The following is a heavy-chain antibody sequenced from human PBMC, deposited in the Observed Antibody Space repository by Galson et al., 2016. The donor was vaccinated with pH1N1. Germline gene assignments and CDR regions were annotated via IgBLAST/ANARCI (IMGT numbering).Heavy chain of an antibody. Sequence: SLRVSCAASGFTLSSYGMHWVRQAPGKGLEWVAVIWPDGSNKYYAHTVKGRFTISRDKSKNTLYLQMNSLRAEDTAVYYCATYYYGSGSYYWQKAEVWYFDLWGRGTLVTVSS. D-gene: IGHD3-10*01. CDR3: ATYYYGSGSYYWQKAEVWYFDL. V-gene: IGHV3-33*01. CDR2: IWPDGSNK. CDR1: GFTLSSYG. J-gene: IGHJ2*01.